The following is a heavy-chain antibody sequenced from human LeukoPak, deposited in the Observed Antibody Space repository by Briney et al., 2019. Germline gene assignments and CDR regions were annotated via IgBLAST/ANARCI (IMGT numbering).Heavy chain of an antibody. CDR1: GFTFDDYA. Sequence: GGSLRLSCAASGFTFDDYAMHWVRQVPGKGLEWVSGISWNSGSIGYADSVKGRFTISRDNAKNSLYLQMNSLRAEDTAVYYCARDLPNYYGSGSPLDYWGQGTLVTVSS. J-gene: IGHJ4*02. D-gene: IGHD3-10*01. CDR3: ARDLPNYYGSGSPLDY. CDR2: ISWNSGSI. V-gene: IGHV3-9*01.